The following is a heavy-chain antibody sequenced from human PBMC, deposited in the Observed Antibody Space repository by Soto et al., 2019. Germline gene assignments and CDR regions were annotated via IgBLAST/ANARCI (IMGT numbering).Heavy chain of an antibody. CDR2: ISGSGSSI. D-gene: IGHD3-9*01. V-gene: IGHV3-48*03. CDR3: AREGDYDTFDN. Sequence: PGGSLRLSCAASGFTFSTYEMNWVRQAPGKGLEWVSYISGSGSSIYYADSVKGRFTISRDNAKNSLYLQMNGLRAEDTAVYYCAREGDYDTFDNWGQGTLVTVSS. J-gene: IGHJ4*02. CDR1: GFTFSTYE.